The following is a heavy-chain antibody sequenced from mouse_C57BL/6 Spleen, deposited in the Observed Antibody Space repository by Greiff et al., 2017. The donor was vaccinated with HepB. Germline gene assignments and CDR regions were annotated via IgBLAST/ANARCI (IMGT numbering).Heavy chain of an antibody. Sequence: DVKLQESGPGLVKPSQSLSLTCSVTGYSITSGYYWNWIRQFPGNKLEWMGYISYDGSNNYNPSLKNRISITRDTSKNQFFLKLNSVTTEDTATYYCARDYSNYVGYFDYWGQGTTLTVSS. CDR2: ISYDGSN. V-gene: IGHV3-6*01. CDR3: ARDYSNYVGYFDY. J-gene: IGHJ2*01. D-gene: IGHD2-5*01. CDR1: GYSITSGYY.